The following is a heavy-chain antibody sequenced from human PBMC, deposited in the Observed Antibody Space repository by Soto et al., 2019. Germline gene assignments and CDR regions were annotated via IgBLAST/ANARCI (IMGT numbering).Heavy chain of an antibody. V-gene: IGHV4-59*01. J-gene: IGHJ5*02. CDR1: GGSISRYY. D-gene: IGHD3-10*01. CDR3: ARDPGSGSYYGWFDP. Sequence: SSEILSLTCTVSGGSISRYYWNWIRQPPGKGLEWIGYIYYSGSTNYNPSLKSRVTISVDTSKNQFSLKLSSVTAADTAVYYCARDPGSGSYYGWFDPWGQGTLVTVS. CDR2: IYYSGST.